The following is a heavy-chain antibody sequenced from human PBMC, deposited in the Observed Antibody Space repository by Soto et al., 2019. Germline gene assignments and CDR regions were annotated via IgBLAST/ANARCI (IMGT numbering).Heavy chain of an antibody. CDR1: GGSVSIGSYY. Sequence: PSETLSLTCTVSGGSVSIGSYYWSWIRQPPGKGLEWIGYIYYSGSTNYNPSLKSRITISVDTSKTQFSLILSSVTDAETAVFYCAREVNNYYGMDVWGHGTTVSLS. CDR3: AREVNNYYGMDV. CDR2: IYYSGST. J-gene: IGHJ6*02. V-gene: IGHV4-61*01.